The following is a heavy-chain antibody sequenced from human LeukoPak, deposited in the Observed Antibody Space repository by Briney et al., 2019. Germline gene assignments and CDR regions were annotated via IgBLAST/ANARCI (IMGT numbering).Heavy chain of an antibody. Sequence: GGSLRLSCGASGFTFGTYWMHWVRQAPGKELEWVSYISSSGSTIYYADSVKGRFTISRDNAKNSLYLQMNSLRAEDTAVYYCAELGITMIGGVWGKGTTVTISS. J-gene: IGHJ6*04. CDR2: ISSSGSTI. CDR1: GFTFGTYW. V-gene: IGHV3-48*04. D-gene: IGHD3-10*02. CDR3: AELGITMIGGV.